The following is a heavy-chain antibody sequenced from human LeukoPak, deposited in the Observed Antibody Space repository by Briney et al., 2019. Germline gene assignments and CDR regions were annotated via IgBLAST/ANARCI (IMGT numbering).Heavy chain of an antibody. CDR3: ARGVIERIQLWLLDY. CDR1: GDSVSSNSAA. Sequence: KNSQTLSLTCAISGDSVSSNSAAWNWIRQSPSRGLEWLGRTSYRSKWYNDYAVSVKSRITITPDTSKNQFSLQLNSVTPEDTAVYYCARGVIERIQLWLLDYWGQGTLVTVSS. V-gene: IGHV6-1*01. D-gene: IGHD5-18*01. CDR2: TSYRSKWYN. J-gene: IGHJ4*02.